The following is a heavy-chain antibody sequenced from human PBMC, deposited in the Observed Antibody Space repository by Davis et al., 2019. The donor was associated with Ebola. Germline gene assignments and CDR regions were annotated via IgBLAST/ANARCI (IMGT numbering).Heavy chain of an antibody. D-gene: IGHD6-6*01. Sequence: KVSCKGSGYSFTSYWIGWVRQMPGKGLEWMGIIYPGDSDTRYSPSFQGQVTISADKSISTAYLQWSSLKASDTAMYYCAGSDRLSIAARHNYYYGMDVWGQGTTVTVSS. CDR1: GYSFTSYW. CDR2: IYPGDSDT. V-gene: IGHV5-51*01. CDR3: AGSDRLSIAARHNYYYGMDV. J-gene: IGHJ6*02.